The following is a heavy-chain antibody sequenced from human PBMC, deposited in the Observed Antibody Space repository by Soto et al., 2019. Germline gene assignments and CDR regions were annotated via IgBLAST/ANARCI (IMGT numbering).Heavy chain of an antibody. D-gene: IGHD6-6*01. J-gene: IGHJ4*02. V-gene: IGHV3-23*01. CDR3: AKLSSGY. CDR2: ISDSGGST. CDR1: GFTFRSQA. Sequence: EVQLLDSGGGLVQPGGSLRLSCAASGFTFRSQATSWVRQTPGKGLEWVSSISDSGGSTFYADSVKGRFTISRDNSKNMLYLQMNSLRAEDTAVYYCAKLSSGYWGQGTVVTVSS.